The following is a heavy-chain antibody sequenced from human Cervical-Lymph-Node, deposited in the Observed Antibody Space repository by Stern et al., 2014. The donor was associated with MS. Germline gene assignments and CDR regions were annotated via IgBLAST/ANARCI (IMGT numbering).Heavy chain of an antibody. J-gene: IGHJ5*02. V-gene: IGHV3-30*18. CDR3: AKDRQYLTYVFDH. D-gene: IGHD2/OR15-2a*01. CDR2: VSYDGSNK. CDR1: GFTFGSCA. Sequence: MQLVESGGGVVQPGRPLRLSCAASGFTFGSCAMHWVRLAPRTGLALVVGVSYDGSNKYYADSLKSPFTVTRDSSQNTLHLQMSSLRAEDTAVYYCAKDRQYLTYVFDHWGQGSLVTVSS.